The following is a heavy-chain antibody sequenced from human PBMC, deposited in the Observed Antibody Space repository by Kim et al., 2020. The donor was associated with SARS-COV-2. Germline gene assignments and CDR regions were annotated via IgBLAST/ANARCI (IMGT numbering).Heavy chain of an antibody. V-gene: IGHV3-30*04. CDR2: ISNDESYK. J-gene: IGHJ4*02. CDR1: GFTFTNYA. Sequence: GGSLRLSCAASGFTFTNYALHWVRQAPGEGLEWVALISNDESYKYYADSLKGRFTISRDNSKNTLYLQMNSLRPEDTAVYYCARWGHNILTGYYLDYWGQGTLVTVSS. CDR3: ARWGHNILTGYYLDY. D-gene: IGHD3-9*01.